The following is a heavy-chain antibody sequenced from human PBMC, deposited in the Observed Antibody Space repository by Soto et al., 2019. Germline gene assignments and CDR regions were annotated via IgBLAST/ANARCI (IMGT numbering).Heavy chain of an antibody. J-gene: IGHJ6*02. CDR1: GYTFTSYA. V-gene: IGHV1-3*01. Sequence: GASVKVSCKASGYTFTSYAMHWVRQAPGQRLEWMGWINAGNGNTKYSQKFQGRVTITRDTSASTAYMELSSLRSEDTAVYYCARDLKKKQPGYYYYGMDVWGQGTTVTVSS. D-gene: IGHD6-13*01. CDR2: INAGNGNT. CDR3: ARDLKKKQPGYYYYGMDV.